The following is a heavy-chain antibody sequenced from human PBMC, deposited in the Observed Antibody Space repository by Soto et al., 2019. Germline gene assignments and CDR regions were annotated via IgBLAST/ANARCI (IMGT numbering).Heavy chain of an antibody. CDR2: ISYDGSNK. D-gene: IGHD6-25*01. CDR1: GFTFSSYG. Sequence: QVQLVESGGGVVQPGRSLRLSCAASGFTFSSYGMHWVRQAPGKGLEWVAVISYDGSNKYYADSVKGRFTISRDNSKNTLYLQINSLRPEDTAVYYCAKDRRPNYYYGMDVWGQGTTVTVSS. J-gene: IGHJ6*02. V-gene: IGHV3-30*18. CDR3: AKDRRPNYYYGMDV.